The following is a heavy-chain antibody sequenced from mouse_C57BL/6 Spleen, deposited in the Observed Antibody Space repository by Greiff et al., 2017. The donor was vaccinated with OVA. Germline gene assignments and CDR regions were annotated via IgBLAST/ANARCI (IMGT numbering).Heavy chain of an antibody. CDR3: ARGAELLRERYYYAMDY. CDR2: INPYNGGT. V-gene: IGHV1-19*01. J-gene: IGHJ4*01. CDR1: GYTFTDYY. D-gene: IGHD1-1*01. Sequence: VQLQQSGPVLVKPGASVKMSCKASGYTFTDYYMNWVKQSHGKSLEWIGVINPYNGGTSYNQKFKGKATLTVDKSSSTAYMELNSLTSEDSAVYYCARGAELLRERYYYAMDYWGQGTSVTVSS.